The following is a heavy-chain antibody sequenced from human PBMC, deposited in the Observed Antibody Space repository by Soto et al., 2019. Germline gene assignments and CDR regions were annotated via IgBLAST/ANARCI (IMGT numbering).Heavy chain of an antibody. CDR2: IKSKIDGGTT. CDR3: TTDSLFTGQLVRMDN. V-gene: IGHV3-15*07. Sequence: GGSLRLSCAASGFSFSDAWINWVRQAPGKGLEWVGRIKSKIDGGTTDFAAPVKGRFAISRDDSRDMVYMEMYSPKTDDTAVYYCTTDSLFTGQLVRMDNWGHGTLVTVSS. CDR1: GFSFSDAW. D-gene: IGHD3-9*01. J-gene: IGHJ4*01.